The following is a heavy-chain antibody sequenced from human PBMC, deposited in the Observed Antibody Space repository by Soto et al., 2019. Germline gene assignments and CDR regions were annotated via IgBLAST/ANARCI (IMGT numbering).Heavy chain of an antibody. V-gene: IGHV3-23*01. CDR1: RFTFSSYA. Sequence: GGSLRLSCAASRFTFSSYAMSWVRQAPGKGLEWVSTISGSDGRTYSTDSVKGRFTISRDNSRNTAYLQMNSLRVEDTAVYYCAKGVSQYTPLALFDYWGRGTLVTVSS. D-gene: IGHD5-18*01. CDR2: ISGSDGRT. CDR3: AKGVSQYTPLALFDY. J-gene: IGHJ4*02.